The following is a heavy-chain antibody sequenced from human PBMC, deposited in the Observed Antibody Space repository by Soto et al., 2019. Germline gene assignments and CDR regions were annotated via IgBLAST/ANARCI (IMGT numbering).Heavy chain of an antibody. J-gene: IGHJ4*02. D-gene: IGHD4-17*01. CDR3: ASFYYGDYERYFDF. CDR2: VYYSGST. Sequence: PSETLALTCTVSGDSISSYYWSWIRQPPGKGLEWIGYVYYSGSTKYNPSLKSRVTMSLDTSKNQFSLKLSSVTAADTAVYYCASFYYGDYERYFDFWGQGTLVTVAS. V-gene: IGHV4-59*01. CDR1: GDSISSYY.